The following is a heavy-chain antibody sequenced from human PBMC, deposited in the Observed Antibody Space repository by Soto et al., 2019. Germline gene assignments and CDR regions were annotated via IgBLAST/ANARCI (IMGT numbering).Heavy chain of an antibody. V-gene: IGHV1-18*01. CDR1: GYTFTSYG. D-gene: IGHD3-22*01. CDR2: ISAYNGNT. J-gene: IGHJ4*02. Sequence: QVQLVQSGAEVKKPGASVKVSCKASGYTFTSYGISWVRQAPGQGLEWMGWISAYNGNTNYAQKLQGRVTMTTDTSTSAAYMELRSLRSDDAAVYYCARGDRDYCDSSIQGDYWGQGTLVTVSS. CDR3: ARGDRDYCDSSIQGDY.